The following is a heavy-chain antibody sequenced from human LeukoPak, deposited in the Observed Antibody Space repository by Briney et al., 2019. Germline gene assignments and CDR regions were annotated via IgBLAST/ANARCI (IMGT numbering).Heavy chain of an antibody. CDR3: AKAHSGSFDY. V-gene: IGHV3-30*18. CDR1: GFTFSSCG. Sequence: GGSLRLSCAASGFTFSSCGMHWVRQAPGKGLEWVAVISYDGSNKYYADSVKGRFTISRDNSKNTLYLQMNSLRAEDTAVYYCAKAHSGSFDYWGQGTLVTVSS. J-gene: IGHJ4*02. CDR2: ISYDGSNK. D-gene: IGHD5-12*01.